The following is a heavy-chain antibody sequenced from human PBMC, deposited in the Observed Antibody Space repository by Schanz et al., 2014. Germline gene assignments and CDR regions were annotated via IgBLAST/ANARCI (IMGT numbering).Heavy chain of an antibody. CDR3: AKSQGSSFDS. J-gene: IGHJ4*02. CDR1: GFTFSSYW. V-gene: IGHV3-74*01. CDR2: IKSDGSST. D-gene: IGHD6-13*01. Sequence: EVQLVESGGGLVQPGGSLRLSCAASGFTFSSYWMHWVRQVPGKGLVWVSRIKSDGSSTSYADSVKGRFTISRDSSKNTLYLQMNSLRPEDTAVYYCAKSQGSSFDSWGQGTLVTVSS.